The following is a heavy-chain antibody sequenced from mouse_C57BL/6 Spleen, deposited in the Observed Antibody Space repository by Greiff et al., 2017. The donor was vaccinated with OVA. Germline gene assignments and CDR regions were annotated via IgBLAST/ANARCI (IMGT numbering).Heavy chain of an antibody. CDR3: ARMWDYDRQTVYYYAMDY. J-gene: IGHJ4*01. Sequence: EVQLQQSGPELVKPGASVNISCKASGYSFTDYNMNWVKQSNGKSLEWIGVINPNYGTTSYNQKFKGKATLTVDQSSSTAYMQLNSLTSEDSAVYYCARMWDYDRQTVYYYAMDYWGQGTSVTVSS. CDR1: GYSFTDYN. V-gene: IGHV1-39*01. CDR2: INPNYGTT. D-gene: IGHD2-4*01.